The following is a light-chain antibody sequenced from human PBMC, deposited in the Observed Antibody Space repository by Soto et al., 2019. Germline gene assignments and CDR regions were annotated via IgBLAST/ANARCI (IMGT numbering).Light chain of an antibody. CDR3: MQALLLPYT. J-gene: IGKJ2*01. CDR2: VGS. V-gene: IGKV2-28*01. Sequence: DIVMTQSPLSLPVTPGEPASISCRSSQSLLHSNGYNYLDWYLQKPGQSPQVLIYVGSNRASGVPDRFSGSGSGTDFTLKISGVEAEDVGVYYCMQALLLPYTFGQGTKLEIK. CDR1: QSLLHSNGYNY.